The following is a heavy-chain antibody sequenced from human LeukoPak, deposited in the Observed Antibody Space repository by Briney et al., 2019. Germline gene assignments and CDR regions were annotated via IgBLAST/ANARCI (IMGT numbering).Heavy chain of an antibody. CDR3: ARDRETYYYGSGSYYPYYYYYMDV. V-gene: IGHV1-2*02. J-gene: IGHJ6*03. CDR1: GYTFTGYY. Sequence: GASVKVSCKASGYTFTGYYMHWVRQAPGQGLEWMGWINPNSGGTNYAQKFQGRVTMTRDTSISTAYMELSRLRSDDTAVYYCARDRETYYYGSGSYYPYYYYYMDVWGKGTTVTIS. CDR2: INPNSGGT. D-gene: IGHD3-10*01.